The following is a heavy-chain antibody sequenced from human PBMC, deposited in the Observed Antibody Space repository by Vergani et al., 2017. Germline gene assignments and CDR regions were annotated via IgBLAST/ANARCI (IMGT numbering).Heavy chain of an antibody. CDR3: AKDRPRDWETPLFLFDY. J-gene: IGHJ4*02. V-gene: IGHV3-23*01. CDR2: ISASGGST. CDR1: GFTFTSYG. D-gene: IGHD1-26*01. Sequence: EVQLLESGGGLVQPGESLRLSCTVSGFTFTSYGISWVRQAPGKGLEWVSGISASGGSTYYTDSLKGRFIISRDISKNTLYLQMSSLRADDTAVYYCAKDRPRDWETPLFLFDYWGQGTLVAVSS.